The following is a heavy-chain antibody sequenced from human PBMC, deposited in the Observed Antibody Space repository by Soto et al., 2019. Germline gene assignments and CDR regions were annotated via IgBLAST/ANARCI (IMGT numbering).Heavy chain of an antibody. Sequence: PGGSLRLSCAASGFTFSSYAMSWVRQAPGKGLEWVSAISGSGGSTYYADSVKGRFTISRDNSKNTLYLQMNSLRAEDTAVYYCAKGGPLRYFDWLIVAYFDYWGQGTLVTVSS. D-gene: IGHD3-9*01. J-gene: IGHJ4*02. CDR2: ISGSGGST. CDR1: GFTFSSYA. V-gene: IGHV3-23*01. CDR3: AKGGPLRYFDWLIVAYFDY.